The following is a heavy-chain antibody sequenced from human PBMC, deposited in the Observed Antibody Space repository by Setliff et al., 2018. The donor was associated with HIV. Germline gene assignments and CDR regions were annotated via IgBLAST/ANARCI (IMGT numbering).Heavy chain of an antibody. Sequence: PSETLSLTCAVSGDSISASYWNWIRQFPGGGLEWIGYIYYSGSTKYNPSLKRRVTISIDKSRKYFSLKLPSVTAADTAMYFCTKGRLGQADYWGQGTLVT. CDR3: TKGRLGQADY. D-gene: IGHD4-17*01. J-gene: IGHJ4*02. CDR1: GDSISASY. CDR2: IYYSGST. V-gene: IGHV4-59*01.